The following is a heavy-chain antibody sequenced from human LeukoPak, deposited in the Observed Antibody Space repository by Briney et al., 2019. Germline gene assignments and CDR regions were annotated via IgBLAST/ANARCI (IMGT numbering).Heavy chain of an antibody. D-gene: IGHD2-2*01. CDR3: ARHRRPVPATPYHYYMDV. CDR2: IIPIFGTA. Sequence: ASVKVSCKASGGTFSSYAISWVRQAPGQGLEWMGGIIPIFGTANYAQKFQGRVTITADESTSTAYMGLSSLRSEDTAVYYCARHRRPVPATPYHYYMDVWGKGTTVTVSS. CDR1: GGTFSSYA. V-gene: IGHV1-69*01. J-gene: IGHJ6*03.